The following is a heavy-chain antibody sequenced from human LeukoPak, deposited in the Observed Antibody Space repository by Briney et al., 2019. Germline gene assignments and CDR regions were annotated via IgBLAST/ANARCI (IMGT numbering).Heavy chain of an antibody. J-gene: IGHJ6*02. CDR1: GFTFSSYA. D-gene: IGHD5-12*01. V-gene: IGHV3-23*01. CDR3: AKDPRLPHQGNYYYGMDV. CDR2: ISGSGGST. Sequence: GGSLRLSCAASGFTFSSYAMSWVRQAPGKGLEWVSAISGSGGSTYYADSVKGRFTISRDNSKNTLYLQMNSLGAEDTAVYYCAKDPRLPHQGNYYYGMDVWGQGTTVTVSS.